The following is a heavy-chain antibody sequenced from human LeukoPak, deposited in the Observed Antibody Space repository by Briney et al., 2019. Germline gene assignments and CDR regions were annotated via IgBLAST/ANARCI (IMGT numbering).Heavy chain of an antibody. V-gene: IGHV4-39*07. D-gene: IGHD1-1*01. CDR3: ARDRGYILT. Sequence: PSETLSLTCTVSGGSISSSSYYWGWIRQPPGKGLEWIGSIYYSGSTYYNPSLKSRVTISVDTSKNQFSLKLSSVTAADTAVYYCARDRGYILTWGQGTLDTVSS. CDR2: IYYSGST. J-gene: IGHJ5*02. CDR1: GGSISSSSYY.